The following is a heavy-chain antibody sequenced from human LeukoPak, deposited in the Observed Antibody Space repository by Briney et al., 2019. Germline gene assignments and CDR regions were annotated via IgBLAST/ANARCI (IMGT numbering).Heavy chain of an antibody. CDR3: ARDVRNQQPDPFDI. CDR1: GYTFTDYY. J-gene: IGHJ3*02. D-gene: IGHD1-14*01. V-gene: IGHV1-2*02. CDR2: INPNSGDT. Sequence: ASVKVSCKASGYTFTDYYMHWVRQAPGQGLEWMGWINPNSGDTNYAQKFQGRVTMTRDTSISTAYMELTILRSDDTAVYYCARDVRNQQPDPFDIWGQGTMVTVS.